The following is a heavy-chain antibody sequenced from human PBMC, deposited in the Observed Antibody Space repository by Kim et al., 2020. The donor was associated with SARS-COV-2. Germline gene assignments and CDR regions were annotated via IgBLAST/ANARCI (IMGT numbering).Heavy chain of an antibody. CDR1: GFTFSNYA. Sequence: GGSLRLSCAASGFTFSNYAMTWVRQAPGKGQEWVSVISDSGVYTYYADSVKGRFTISRDNSKNTLYLQMNRLRAEDSALYYCARKLPGAGHRYFDLWGRG. D-gene: IGHD1-26*01. CDR2: ISDSGVYT. J-gene: IGHJ2*01. CDR3: ARKLPGAGHRYFDL. V-gene: IGHV3-23*01.